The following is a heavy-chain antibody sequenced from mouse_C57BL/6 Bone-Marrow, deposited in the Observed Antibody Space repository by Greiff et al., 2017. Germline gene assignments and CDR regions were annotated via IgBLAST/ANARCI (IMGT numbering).Heavy chain of an antibody. CDR3: ARTGNAMDY. CDR1: GYTFTSYW. Sequence: QVQLQQPGAELVMPGASVKLSCKASGYTFTSYWMHWVKQRPGQGLEWIGEIDPSDSYTNYNQKFKGKSTLTVDKSSSTAYMQLSSLTSEDSAVYYCARTGNAMDYGGQGTSVTVSS. J-gene: IGHJ4*01. CDR2: IDPSDSYT. V-gene: IGHV1-69*01.